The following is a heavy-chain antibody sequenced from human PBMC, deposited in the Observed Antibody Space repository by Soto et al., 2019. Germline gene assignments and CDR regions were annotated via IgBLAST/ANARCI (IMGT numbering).Heavy chain of an antibody. Sequence: GGSLRLSCAASGFTFSSYSMNWVRQAPGKGLEWVSSISSSSSYIYYADSVKGRFTISRDNAKNSLYLQMNSLRAEDTAVYYCARDRWRVGGYSYSSWVNHYYYYYYGMDVWGQGTTVTVSS. CDR2: ISSSSSYI. V-gene: IGHV3-21*01. J-gene: IGHJ6*02. CDR3: ARDRWRVGGYSYSSWVNHYYYYYYGMDV. CDR1: GFTFSSYS. D-gene: IGHD5-18*01.